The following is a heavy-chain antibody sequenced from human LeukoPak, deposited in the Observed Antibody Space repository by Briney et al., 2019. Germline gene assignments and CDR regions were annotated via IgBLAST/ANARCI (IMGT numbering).Heavy chain of an antibody. CDR2: ISRTSSNI. Sequence: PGGSLRLSCAASGFNFSVHSMNWVRQAPGKGLEWISYISRTSSNIYYADSLKGRFTISRDNAKNSLYLQMNSLRVEDMAVHYCAREPGVSYGMDVWGQGTTVTVSS. J-gene: IGHJ6*02. CDR3: AREPGVSYGMDV. V-gene: IGHV3-48*01. CDR1: GFNFSVHS. D-gene: IGHD3-3*01.